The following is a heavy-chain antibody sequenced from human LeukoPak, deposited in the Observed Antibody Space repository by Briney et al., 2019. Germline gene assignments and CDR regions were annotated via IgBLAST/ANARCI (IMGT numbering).Heavy chain of an antibody. J-gene: IGHJ6*03. CDR2: ITSSGTYT. Sequence: GGSLRLSCADSGFTFSNYNMNWVRQAPGKAMEWVSSITSSGTYTFYADSVKGRFTISRDNAKNSLFLQMNSLRVDDTATYYCARAGEMRYMDVWGKGTAVAVS. CDR3: ARAGEMRYMDV. V-gene: IGHV3-21*01. D-gene: IGHD5-24*01. CDR1: GFTFSNYN.